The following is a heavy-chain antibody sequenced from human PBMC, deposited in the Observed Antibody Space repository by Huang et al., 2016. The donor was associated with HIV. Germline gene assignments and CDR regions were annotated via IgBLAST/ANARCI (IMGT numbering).Heavy chain of an antibody. CDR2: IKIDGRTT. CDR3: ARAGGFEI. D-gene: IGHD2-15*01. V-gene: IGHV3-74*01. J-gene: IGHJ3*02. CDR1: GFKFSNYW. Sequence: EEHLVESGGGLVQPGGSLRLSCEASGFKFSNYWMQWVRQAQGKGVIWVSRIKIDGRTTDYADAVEGRFTISRDNAKNTLYLQMSSLTAEDTAIYYCARAGGFEIWGQGTVVTVSS.